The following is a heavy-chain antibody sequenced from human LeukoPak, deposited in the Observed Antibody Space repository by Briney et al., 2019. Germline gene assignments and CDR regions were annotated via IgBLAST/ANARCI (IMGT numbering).Heavy chain of an antibody. CDR1: GFTMKNFG. CDR3: VRGADMNYNFENSFFFDS. J-gene: IGHJ4*02. Sequence: GGPLRLSCAVSGFTMKNFGMHWVRQAPGKGLEWVAVIWYDGSQRHYIDSVKGRFAISRANSMNTLTLEMTGLRVENTAVYYCVRGADMNYNFENSFFFDSWGQGALVFVSS. CDR2: IWYDGSQR. D-gene: IGHD3-3*01. V-gene: IGHV3-33*01.